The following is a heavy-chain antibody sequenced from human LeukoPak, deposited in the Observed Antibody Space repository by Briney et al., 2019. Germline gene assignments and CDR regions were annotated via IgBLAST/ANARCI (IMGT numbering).Heavy chain of an antibody. D-gene: IGHD3-16*01. CDR1: GFTFSSYS. J-gene: IGHJ4*02. CDR3: AKNMGGYFDY. CDR2: IRSSGSTI. V-gene: IGHV3-48*04. Sequence: GGSLRLSCAASGFTFSSYSMNWVRQAPGKGLEWVSYIRSSGSTIYYADSVKGRFTISRDNAKNSLYLQMNSLRAEDTAVYYCAKNMGGYFDYWGQGTLVTVSS.